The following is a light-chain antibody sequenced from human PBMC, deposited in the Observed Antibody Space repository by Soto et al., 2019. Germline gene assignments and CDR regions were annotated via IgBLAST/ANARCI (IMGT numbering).Light chain of an antibody. CDR2: EVT. Sequence: QSALTQPASVSGSPGQSITISCSGTSTDVGGHNFVSWYQQHPGRAPKLMIYEVTYRPSGVSNRFSGSKSGNTASLTISGLQAEDEADYFCSSYTSGSTLYVFGTGTKVTVL. CDR1: STDVGGHNF. J-gene: IGLJ1*01. CDR3: SSYTSGSTLYV. V-gene: IGLV2-14*01.